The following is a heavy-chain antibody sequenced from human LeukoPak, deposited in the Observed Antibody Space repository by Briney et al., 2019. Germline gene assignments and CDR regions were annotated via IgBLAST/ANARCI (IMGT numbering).Heavy chain of an antibody. V-gene: IGHV4-31*03. J-gene: IGHJ6*02. CDR1: GGSISSGGYY. CDR3: ARAGNNHYYYGMDV. Sequence: PSQTLSLTCTVSGGSISSGGYYWSWIRQHPGKGLEWIGYIYYSGSTYYNPSLKSRVTISVDTSKNQFSLKLSSVTAADTAVYYCARAGNNHYYYGMDVWGQGTTVTVSS. D-gene: IGHD1/OR15-1a*01. CDR2: IYYSGST.